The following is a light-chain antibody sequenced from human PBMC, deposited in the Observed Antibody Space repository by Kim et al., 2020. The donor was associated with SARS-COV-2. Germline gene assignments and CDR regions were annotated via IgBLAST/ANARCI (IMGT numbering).Light chain of an antibody. CDR3: QQYYTYPS. CDR2: GAY. J-gene: IGKJ5*01. CDR1: IKRD. V-gene: IGKV1-8*01. Sequence: IKRDIAWYQQKPGKVPRLLIYGAYTLHSGVPSRFSGSGYGTDFTLTISGLQSDDFATYYCQQYYTYPSFGQGTRLEIK.